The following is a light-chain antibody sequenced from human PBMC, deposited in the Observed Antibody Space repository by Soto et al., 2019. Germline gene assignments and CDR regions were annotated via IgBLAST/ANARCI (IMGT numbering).Light chain of an antibody. CDR2: EGS. CDR1: SSDIGSYNL. J-gene: IGLJ2*01. V-gene: IGLV2-23*01. CDR3: CSYAGNYTLI. Sequence: QYALTQPASVSGSPGQSITISCTGTSSDIGSYNLVSWYQHHPGKAPKLLIFEGSKRPSGVSGRFSGSKSGDTASLTISGLQADDGADYFCCSYAGNYTLILGGGTKLTVL.